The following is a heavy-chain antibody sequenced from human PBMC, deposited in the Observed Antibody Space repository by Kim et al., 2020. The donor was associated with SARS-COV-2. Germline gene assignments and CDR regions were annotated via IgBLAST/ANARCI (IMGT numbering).Heavy chain of an antibody. V-gene: IGHV4-30-4*01. J-gene: IGHJ3*02. Sequence: SETLSLTCTVSGGSISSGDYYWSWIRQPPGKGLEWIGYIYYSGSTYYNPSLKSRVTISVDTSKNQFSLKLSSVTAADTAVYYCARVARASDAFDIWGQGTMVTVSS. CDR2: IYYSGST. CDR3: ARVARASDAFDI. CDR1: GGSISSGDYY.